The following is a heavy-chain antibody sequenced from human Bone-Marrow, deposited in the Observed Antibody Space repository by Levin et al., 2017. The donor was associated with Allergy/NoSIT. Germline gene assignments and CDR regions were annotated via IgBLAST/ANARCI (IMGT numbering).Heavy chain of an antibody. CDR3: ASSSEVGAAH. CDR2: IYFSGST. CDR1: GGSISSYY. Sequence: MTSETLSLTCTVSGGSISSYYWTWIRQPPGKGLEWIGYIYFSGSTSYNPSLRSRVTISVDTSKNQFSLKLSSVTAADTAVYYCASSSEVGAAHWGQGTLVTVSS. D-gene: IGHD1-26*01. J-gene: IGHJ4*02. V-gene: IGHV4-59*01.